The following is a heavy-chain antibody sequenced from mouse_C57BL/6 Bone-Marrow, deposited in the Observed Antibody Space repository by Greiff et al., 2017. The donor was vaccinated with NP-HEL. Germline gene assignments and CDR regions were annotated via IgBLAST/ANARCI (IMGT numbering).Heavy chain of an antibody. D-gene: IGHD1-1*01. CDR1: GYTFTSYW. CDR2: IDTSDSYT. V-gene: IGHV1-50*01. CDR3: ARENSLITTVVALYWYFDV. Sequence: QVQLQQPGAELVKPGASVTLSCKASGYTFTSYWMQWVNQRPGQGLEWIGEIDTSDSYTTYNQKFKGKATLNVDPSYRTAYMQLSSLTSEDSAVYYCARENSLITTVVALYWYFDVWGTGTTVTVSS. J-gene: IGHJ1*03.